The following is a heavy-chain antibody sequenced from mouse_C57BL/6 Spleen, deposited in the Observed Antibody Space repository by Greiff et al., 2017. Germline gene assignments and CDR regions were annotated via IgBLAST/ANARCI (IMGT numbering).Heavy chain of an antibody. J-gene: IGHJ2*01. CDR2: IYWDDDK. V-gene: IGHV8-12*01. CDR1: GFSLSTFGMG. D-gene: IGHD1-1*01. Sequence: QVTLKVSGPGILQSSQTLSLTCSFSGFSLSTFGMGVSWIRQPSGKGLEWLAHIYWDDDKRYNPSLKSRLTISKDTSRNQVFLMVTSVDTAYTATYYCARRAYYYGSGYYFDYWGQGTTLTVSS. CDR3: ARRAYYYGSGYYFDY.